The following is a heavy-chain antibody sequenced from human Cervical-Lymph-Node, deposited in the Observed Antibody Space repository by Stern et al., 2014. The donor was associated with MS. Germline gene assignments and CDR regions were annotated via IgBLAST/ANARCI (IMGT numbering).Heavy chain of an antibody. V-gene: IGHV4-61*01. CDR3: AREYSSGWFTDY. CDR2: IYYSVST. Sequence: QVQLQESGPGLVKPSETLSLTCTVSGGSVSSGSYYLSWIRQPPGKGLEWIGVIYYSVSTNYNPILTRRVTTSVHTSYTQLSPNLSSVTAADTAVYYCAREYSSGWFTDYWGQGTLVTVSS. D-gene: IGHD6-19*01. CDR1: GGSVSSGSYY. J-gene: IGHJ4*02.